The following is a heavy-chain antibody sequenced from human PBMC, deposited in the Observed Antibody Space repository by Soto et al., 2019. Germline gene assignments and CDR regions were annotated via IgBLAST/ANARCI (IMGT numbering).Heavy chain of an antibody. Sequence: ASVKVSCKASGYTITSYGSIWVRQAPGQGLEWMGWISAYNGNTNYAQKLQGRVTMTTDTSTSTAYMGRGSLRSDDTAVYYCGRETAYYYDSSGYNDAFDIWGQGTRVTVSS. D-gene: IGHD3-22*01. CDR2: ISAYNGNT. J-gene: IGHJ3*02. V-gene: IGHV1-18*01. CDR3: GRETAYYYDSSGYNDAFDI. CDR1: GYTITSYG.